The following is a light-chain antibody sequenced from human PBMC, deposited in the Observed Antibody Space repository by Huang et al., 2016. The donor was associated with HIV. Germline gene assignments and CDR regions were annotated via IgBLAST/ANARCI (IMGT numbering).Light chain of an antibody. CDR2: KVS. V-gene: IGKV2-30*02. CDR3: MQGTHWPQT. Sequence: DVVLTQSPLSLPVTLGQPASISCKSSHSLLHSGGNTYLNWFLQRPGQVPRRLIYKVSNRDFGVPARFSGSGSGADFTLTISRVEADDIGVYYCMQGTHWPQTFGQGTKVEVK. CDR1: HSLLHSGGNTY. J-gene: IGKJ1*01.